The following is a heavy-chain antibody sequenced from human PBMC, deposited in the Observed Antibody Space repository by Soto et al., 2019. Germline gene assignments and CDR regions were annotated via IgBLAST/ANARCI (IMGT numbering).Heavy chain of an antibody. CDR2: VSPDNGNA. V-gene: IGHV1-8*01. CDR1: GYTFTDYD. D-gene: IGHD2-21*02. Sequence: QVQVVQSRAEVKKPGASVKVSCKTSGYTFTDYDINWVRQAPGQGLEWMGWVSPDNGNAGYAQHFQGRVTLTSDTSISIAYMELSSLTSEDTAVYYCEVTTGYWGQGTMVTVSS. J-gene: IGHJ4*02. CDR3: EVTTGY.